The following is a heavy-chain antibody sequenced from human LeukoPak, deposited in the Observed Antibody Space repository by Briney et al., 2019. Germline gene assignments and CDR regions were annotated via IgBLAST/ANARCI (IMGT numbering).Heavy chain of an antibody. CDR2: INHSGST. D-gene: IGHD2-2*01. CDR1: GGSFSGYY. V-gene: IGHV4-34*01. CDR3: ARGRCSSTSCYYIDY. Sequence: SETLSLTCAVYGGSFSGYYWSWIRQPPGRGLEWIGEINHSGSTNYNPSLKSRVTISVDTSKNQFSLKLSSVTAADTAVYYCARGRCSSTSCYYIDYWGQGTLVTVSS. J-gene: IGHJ4*02.